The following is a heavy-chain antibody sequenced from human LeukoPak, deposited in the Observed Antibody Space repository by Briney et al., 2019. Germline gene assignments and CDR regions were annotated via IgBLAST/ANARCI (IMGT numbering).Heavy chain of an antibody. CDR2: IYYSGST. J-gene: IGHJ4*02. Sequence: PSETLSLTCAVYGGSFSGYYWSWIRQPPGKGLEWIGYIYYSGSTNYNPSLKSRVTISVDTSKNQFSLKLSSVTAADTAVYYCARGLETGPDRHFDYWGQGTLVAVSS. V-gene: IGHV4-59*01. D-gene: IGHD1-1*01. CDR3: ARGLETGPDRHFDY. CDR1: GGSFSGYY.